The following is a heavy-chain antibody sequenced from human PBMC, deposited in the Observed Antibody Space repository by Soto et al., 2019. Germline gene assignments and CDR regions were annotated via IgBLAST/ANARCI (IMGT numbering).Heavy chain of an antibody. CDR1: GGSISTGGHY. CDR2: IYYSGNT. Sequence: SETLSLTCTVSGGSISTGGHYWGWIRQPPGKGLEWIGSIYYSGNTYYNPSLMSRVTIFVDTSKNQFSLKLSSVTAAETAVYYCARHGSYWGQGTLVTVSS. CDR3: ARHGSY. V-gene: IGHV4-39*01. J-gene: IGHJ4*02.